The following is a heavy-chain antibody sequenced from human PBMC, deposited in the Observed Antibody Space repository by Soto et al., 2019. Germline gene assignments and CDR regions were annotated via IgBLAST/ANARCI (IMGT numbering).Heavy chain of an antibody. CDR3: ARMGAAAGNDY. CDR1: GGSISSYY. V-gene: IGHV4-59*01. CDR2: IYYSGST. Sequence: PSETLSLTCTVPGGSISSYYWSWIRQPPGKGLEWIGYIYYSGSTNYNPSLKSRVTISVDTSKNQFSLKLSSVTAADTAVYYCARMGAAAGNDYWGQGTLVTVSS. D-gene: IGHD6-13*01. J-gene: IGHJ4*02.